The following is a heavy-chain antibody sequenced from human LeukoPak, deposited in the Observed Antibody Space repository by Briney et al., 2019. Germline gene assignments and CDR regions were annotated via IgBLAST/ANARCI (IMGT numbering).Heavy chain of an antibody. CDR2: IYHSGST. CDR3: ARLAPAGYSYGRGVFDY. Sequence: PSETLSLTCAVSGYSINSGYYWGWIRQPPGKGLEWIGSIYHSGSTYYNPSLKSRVTISVDTSKNQFSLKLSSVTAADTAVYYCARLAPAGYSYGRGVFDYWGQGTLVTASS. V-gene: IGHV4-38-2*01. J-gene: IGHJ4*02. D-gene: IGHD5-18*01. CDR1: GYSINSGYY.